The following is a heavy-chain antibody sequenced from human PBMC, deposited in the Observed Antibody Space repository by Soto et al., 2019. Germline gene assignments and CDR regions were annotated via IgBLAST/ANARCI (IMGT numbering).Heavy chain of an antibody. CDR1: GFTFSSYA. CDR3: VGGEENYYYYGMDV. D-gene: IGHD2-15*01. J-gene: IGHJ6*02. Sequence: VGSLRLSCAASGFTFSSYAMHWVRQAPGKGLEWVAVISYDGSNKYYADSVKGRFTISRDNSKNTLYLQMNSLRAEDTAVYYCVGGEENYYYYGMDVWGQGTTVTVSS. V-gene: IGHV3-30-3*01. CDR2: ISYDGSNK.